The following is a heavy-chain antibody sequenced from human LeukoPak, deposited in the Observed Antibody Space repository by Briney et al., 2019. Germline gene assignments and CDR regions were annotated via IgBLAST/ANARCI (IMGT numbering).Heavy chain of an antibody. J-gene: IGHJ4*02. D-gene: IGHD3-9*01. CDR2: IIPIFGTA. CDR1: GGTFSSYA. V-gene: IGHV1-69*13. CDR3: ARAHVGEFRYFDCLHYRNYYFDY. Sequence: GASVKVSCKASGGTFSSYAISWVRQAPGQGREWMGGIIPIFGTANYAQKFQGRVTITADESTSTAYMELSSLRSEDTAVYYCARAHVGEFRYFDCLHYRNYYFDYWGQGTLVTVSS.